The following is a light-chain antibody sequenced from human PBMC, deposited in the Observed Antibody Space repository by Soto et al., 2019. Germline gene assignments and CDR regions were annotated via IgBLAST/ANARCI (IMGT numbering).Light chain of an antibody. J-gene: IGKJ1*01. CDR3: DEYNYWPRT. CDR1: QSVSIE. V-gene: IGKV3-15*01. Sequence: IVMTPSPATQSVSPGAVATLSCSASQSVSIELDRHQQRPGQAPGLHIYDASTRAAGIPARFSGCGSETEFTLTISDLQSEDFAFYHCDEYNYWPRTFGQGTKVDIK. CDR2: DAS.